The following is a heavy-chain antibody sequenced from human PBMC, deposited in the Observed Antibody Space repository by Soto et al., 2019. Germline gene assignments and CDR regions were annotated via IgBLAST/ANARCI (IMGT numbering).Heavy chain of an antibody. D-gene: IGHD3-3*01. V-gene: IGHV3-74*01. Sequence: EVQLVESGGGLVQPGGSLRHSCAASGFTFSSYWMHWVRQGPGKGLVWVSRILSDGSTTSYADSVKGRFTISRDNAKNTMYLQMTSLRAEDTAVYYCARGVATSHYYYGMDVWGQGTTVTVSS. J-gene: IGHJ6*02. CDR2: ILSDGSTT. CDR1: GFTFSSYW. CDR3: ARGVATSHYYYGMDV.